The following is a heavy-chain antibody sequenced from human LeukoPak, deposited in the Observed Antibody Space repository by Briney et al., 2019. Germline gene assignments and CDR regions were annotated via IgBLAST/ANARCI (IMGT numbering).Heavy chain of an antibody. D-gene: IGHD6-6*01. Sequence: GGSLRLSCAASGFTVSSNYMSWVRQAPGKGLEWVSSISTSSSYIYYADSVKGRFTISRDNAKNSLYLQMNSLRAEDTAVYYCARDMTYSSSFVIDYWGQGTLVTVSS. V-gene: IGHV3-21*01. CDR1: GFTVSSNY. CDR2: ISTSSSYI. J-gene: IGHJ4*02. CDR3: ARDMTYSSSFVIDY.